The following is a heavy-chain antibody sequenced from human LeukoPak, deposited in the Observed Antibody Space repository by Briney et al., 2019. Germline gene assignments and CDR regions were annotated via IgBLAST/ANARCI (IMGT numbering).Heavy chain of an antibody. D-gene: IGHD6-13*01. CDR3: ARGGQLVTFDY. CDR1: GFTFSSYG. V-gene: IGHV3-33*01. CDR2: IWYDGSNK. Sequence: PGGSLRLSCAASGFTFSSYGMHWVRQAPGKGLEWVAVIWYDGSNKYYADSVKGRFTISRDNSKNTLYLQMNSLRAEDTAVYYCARGGQLVTFDYWGQGTLVTVSS. J-gene: IGHJ4*02.